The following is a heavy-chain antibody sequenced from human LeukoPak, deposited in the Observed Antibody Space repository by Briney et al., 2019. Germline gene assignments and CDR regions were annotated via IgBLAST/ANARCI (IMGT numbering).Heavy chain of an antibody. Sequence: PGGSLRLSCAASGFTFNNYAMSWVRQAPGRGLEWISGIFGSGGSAHYADSVKGRFTISRDNSKNTVFLQMNSLETEDTAVYYCGKTTVGYSSGRFPGWPVDYWGQGTLVTVTS. CDR2: IFGSGGSA. CDR3: GKTTVGYSSGRFPGWPVDY. J-gene: IGHJ4*02. V-gene: IGHV3-23*01. D-gene: IGHD6-19*01. CDR1: GFTFNNYA.